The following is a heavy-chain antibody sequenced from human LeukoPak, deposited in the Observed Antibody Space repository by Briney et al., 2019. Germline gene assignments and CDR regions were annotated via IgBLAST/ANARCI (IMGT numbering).Heavy chain of an antibody. D-gene: IGHD3-10*01. Sequence: SETLSLTCTVSGYSISSGYYWGWIRQPPGKGLEWIGSIYHSRSTFYNPSLKRRVTISVDTSKNQFSLKLSSVTAADTAVSYCARYKRLLWFGEPTGSHVFDIWGQGTMVTVSS. V-gene: IGHV4-38-2*02. J-gene: IGHJ3*02. CDR2: IYHSRST. CDR1: GYSISSGYY. CDR3: ARYKRLLWFGEPTGSHVFDI.